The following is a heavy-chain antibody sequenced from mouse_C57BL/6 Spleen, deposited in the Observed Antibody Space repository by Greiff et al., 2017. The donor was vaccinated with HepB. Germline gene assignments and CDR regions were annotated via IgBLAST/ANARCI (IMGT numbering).Heavy chain of an antibody. CDR1: GYSFTGYF. J-gene: IGHJ2*01. V-gene: IGHV1-20*01. CDR2: INPYNGDT. Sequence: EVKLVESGPELVKPGDSVKISCKASGYSFTGYFMNWVMQSHGKSLEWIGRINPYNGDTFYNQKFKGKATLTVDKSSSTAHMELRSLTSEDSAVYYCARGADYYGSPYFDYWGQGTTLTVSS. D-gene: IGHD1-1*01. CDR3: ARGADYYGSPYFDY.